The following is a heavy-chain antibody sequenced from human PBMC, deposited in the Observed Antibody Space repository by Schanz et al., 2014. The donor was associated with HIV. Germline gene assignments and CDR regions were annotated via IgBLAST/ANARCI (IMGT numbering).Heavy chain of an antibody. V-gene: IGHV3-53*01. CDR3: ARDMCTAGSCYYFDH. CDR2: KYNGKTK. CDR1: GFTVSSSH. D-gene: IGHD2-15*01. J-gene: IGHJ4*02. Sequence: EVQLVESGGGLIQPGGSLRLSCAASGFTVSSSHMSWVRQVPGKGPVWVSRIKYNGKTKEYANSVKGRFTISRDNSENTLYLQMNSLRVEDTAVYYCARDMCTAGSCYYFDHWGQRTLVTVSS.